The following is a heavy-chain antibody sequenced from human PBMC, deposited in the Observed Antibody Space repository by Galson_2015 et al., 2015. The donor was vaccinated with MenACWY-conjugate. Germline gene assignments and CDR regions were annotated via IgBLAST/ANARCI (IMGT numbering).Heavy chain of an antibody. CDR2: LNPYNGNT. J-gene: IGHJ4*02. D-gene: IGHD2-15*01. V-gene: IGHV1-18*01. Sequence: SVKVSCKASGYTFNSFGLIWVRQAPGQGLEWMGWLNPYNGNTDYEQRLRGRLAMTTDMSTSTAYMELTSLTSDDTAVYYCARRSPLGVTDIWGQGTLLTVSS. CDR3: ARRSPLGVTDI. CDR1: GYTFNSFG.